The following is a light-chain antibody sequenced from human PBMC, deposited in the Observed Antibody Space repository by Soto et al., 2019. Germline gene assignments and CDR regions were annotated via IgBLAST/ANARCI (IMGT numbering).Light chain of an antibody. CDR1: QSISKY. CDR2: GAS. J-gene: IGKJ1*01. CDR3: QQSSDSPPWT. Sequence: DIQMTQSPSALSASVGDRVTISCRASQSISKYLNWYQQKPGTAPRLLIYGASSVKTGVPPRFSGSGSGRDFTFTISSLRPEDSATYFCQQSSDSPPWTFGQGTKVEIK. V-gene: IGKV1-39*01.